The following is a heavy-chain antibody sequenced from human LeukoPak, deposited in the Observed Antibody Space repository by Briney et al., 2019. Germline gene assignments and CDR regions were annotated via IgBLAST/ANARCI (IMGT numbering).Heavy chain of an antibody. J-gene: IGHJ5*01. CDR2: ISAYNGNT. V-gene: IGHV1-18*01. CDR3: ARRTYDVLTGTPSSVRKNWFDS. CDR1: GYTFTSYG. D-gene: IGHD3-9*01. Sequence: ASVKVSCKASGYTFTSYGISWVRQAPGQGLEWMGWISAYNGNTNYAQKLQGRVTMTTDTSTSTAYMELRSLRSDDTAVYYCARRTYDVLTGTPSSVRKNWFDSWGQGTLVTVSS.